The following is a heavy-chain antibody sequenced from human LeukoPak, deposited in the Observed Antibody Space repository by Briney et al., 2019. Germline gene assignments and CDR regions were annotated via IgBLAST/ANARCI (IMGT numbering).Heavy chain of an antibody. D-gene: IGHD3-10*01. V-gene: IGHV4-59*08. CDR2: IYYSGST. CDR1: GGSISSYY. J-gene: IGHJ5*02. Sequence: SETLSLTCTVSGGSISSYYWSWLRQPPGKGLEWIGYIYYSGSTNYNPSLKSRVTISVDTSKNQFSLKLSSVTAADTAVYYCARGAVRFGELRFDPWGQGTLVTVSS. CDR3: ARGAVRFGELRFDP.